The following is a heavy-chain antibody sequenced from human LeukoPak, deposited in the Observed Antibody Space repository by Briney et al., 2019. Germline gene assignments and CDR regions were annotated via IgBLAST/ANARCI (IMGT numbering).Heavy chain of an antibody. V-gene: IGHV3-74*01. CDR1: GFTFSTYW. CDR3: AKADFFRGPIDY. Sequence: GGSLRLSCAASGFTFSTYWMHWVRQAPGQGPVWVSRISPDGSTTTYADSVKGRFTISRDNSKNTLYLQMNSLRAEDTAVYYCAKADFFRGPIDYWGQGTLVTVSS. D-gene: IGHD3-10*01. CDR2: ISPDGSTT. J-gene: IGHJ4*02.